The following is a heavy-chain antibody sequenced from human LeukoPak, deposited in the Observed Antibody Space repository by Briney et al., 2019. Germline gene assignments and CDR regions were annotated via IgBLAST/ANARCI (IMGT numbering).Heavy chain of an antibody. J-gene: IGHJ6*03. V-gene: IGHV4-34*01. D-gene: IGHD3-10*01. CDR2: INHSGST. Sequence: SETLSLTCVVYVGSFSGYYWSWIRQPPGKGLEWIGEINHSGSTNYNSSLKSRVTISVDTSKNQFSLKLSSVTAADTAVYYCARGYYGSGSHCCHMDVWGKGTTITVS. CDR1: VGSFSGYY. CDR3: ARGYYGSGSHCCHMDV.